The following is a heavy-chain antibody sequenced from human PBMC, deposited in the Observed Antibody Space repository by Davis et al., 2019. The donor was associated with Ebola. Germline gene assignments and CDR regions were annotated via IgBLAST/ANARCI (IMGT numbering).Heavy chain of an antibody. J-gene: IGHJ4*02. Sequence: SETLSLTCTVSGGSISSSSYYWGWLRQPPGKGLEWIGRIYYSGSTYYNPSLKSRVTISVDTSKNQFSLKLSSVTAADTAVYYCARREGSEYSSSSGGGFDYWGQGTLVTVSS. D-gene: IGHD6-6*01. V-gene: IGHV4-39*01. CDR2: IYYSGST. CDR3: ARREGSEYSSSSGGGFDY. CDR1: GGSISSSSYY.